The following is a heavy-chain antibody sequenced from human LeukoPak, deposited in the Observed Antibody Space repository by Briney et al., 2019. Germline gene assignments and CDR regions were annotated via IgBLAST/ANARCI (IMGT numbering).Heavy chain of an antibody. CDR3: ARLRPYDSSLFDP. J-gene: IGHJ5*02. V-gene: IGHV4-39*01. D-gene: IGHD3-22*01. CDR2: IYYSGST. CDR1: GGSISSSSYY. Sequence: PSETLSLTCTVSGGSISSSSYYWGWIRQPPGKGLEWIGGIYYSGSTYYNPSLKSRVTISVDTSKNQFSLKLSSVTAADTAVYYCARLRPYDSSLFDPWGQGTLVTVSS.